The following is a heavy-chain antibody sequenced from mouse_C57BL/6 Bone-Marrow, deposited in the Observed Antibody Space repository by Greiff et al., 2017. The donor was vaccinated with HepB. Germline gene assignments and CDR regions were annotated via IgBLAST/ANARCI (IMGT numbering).Heavy chain of an antibody. V-gene: IGHV14-4*01. CDR1: GFNIKDDY. D-gene: IGHD3-1*01. CDR3: TTIIRAY. J-gene: IGHJ2*01. CDR2: IDPENGDT. Sequence: EVQLQQSGAELVRPGASVKLSCTASGFNIKDDYILWVKQRPEQGLEWIGWIDPENGDTEYASKFQGKATITADTPSNTAYLQLSSLTSEDTAVYYCTTIIRAYWGQGTTLTVSS.